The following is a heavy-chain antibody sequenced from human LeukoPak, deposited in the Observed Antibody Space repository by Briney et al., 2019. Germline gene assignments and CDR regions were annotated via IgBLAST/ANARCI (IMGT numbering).Heavy chain of an antibody. Sequence: GASVKVSCKASGYTLTGYYIHWVRQASGQGLEWMGWIKPSSGDTNYAQKYQGRVTLTRDLSRSTAYMDLSRLTSDDTAVYYCARGGDSRWVAVFHYWGQGSLVTVSS. J-gene: IGHJ4*02. CDR3: ARGGDSRWVAVFHY. CDR1: GYTLTGYY. V-gene: IGHV1-2*02. CDR2: IKPSSGDT. D-gene: IGHD5-12*01.